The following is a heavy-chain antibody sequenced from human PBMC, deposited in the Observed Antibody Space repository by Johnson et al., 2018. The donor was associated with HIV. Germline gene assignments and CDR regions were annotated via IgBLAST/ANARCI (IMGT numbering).Heavy chain of an antibody. D-gene: IGHD6-13*01. J-gene: IGHJ3*02. CDR1: GLTFSGSG. CDR2: TRYDGSNK. CDR3: AKDSSPLGGSSWYDWAHGDDAFDI. V-gene: IGHV3-30*02. Sequence: QVQLVESGGGMVQPGGSLRLSCAASGLTFSGSGMHWVRQAPGKGLEWVAFTRYDGSNKYYADSVKGRFTISRDNSKNTLYLQMNSLRAEDTAVYYCAKDSSPLGGSSWYDWAHGDDAFDIWGQGTMVTVSS.